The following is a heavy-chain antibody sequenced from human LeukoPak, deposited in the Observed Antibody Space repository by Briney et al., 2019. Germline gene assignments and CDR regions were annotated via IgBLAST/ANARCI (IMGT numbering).Heavy chain of an antibody. CDR3: ARDPWGIAVAEKGYFDY. CDR1: GFTLSSYS. J-gene: IGHJ4*02. D-gene: IGHD6-19*01. CDR2: ISSSSSYI. Sequence: GGSLRLSCAASGFTLSSYSMNWVRQAPGKGLEWVSSISSSSSYIYYADSVKGRFTISRGNAKNSLYLQMNSLRAEDTAVYYCARDPWGIAVAEKGYFDYWGQGTLVTVSS. V-gene: IGHV3-21*01.